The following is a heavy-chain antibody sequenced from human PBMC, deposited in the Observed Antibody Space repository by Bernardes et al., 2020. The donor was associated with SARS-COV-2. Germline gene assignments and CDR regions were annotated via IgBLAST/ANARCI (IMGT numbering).Heavy chain of an antibody. CDR2: ISAYNGYT. V-gene: IGHV1-18*01. D-gene: IGHD2-15*01. Sequence: ASVKVSCKTSGYSFTAYVIIWVRQAPGQGLESMGWISAYNGYTNYVQKFQGRVTMTTDTSTSTASMELRSLRSDDTAVYYCARGLISDCSGGRCYPDYGDYFDHWGQGTLLTVS. CDR3: ARGLISDCSGGRCYPDYGDYFDH. CDR1: GYSFTAYV. J-gene: IGHJ4*02.